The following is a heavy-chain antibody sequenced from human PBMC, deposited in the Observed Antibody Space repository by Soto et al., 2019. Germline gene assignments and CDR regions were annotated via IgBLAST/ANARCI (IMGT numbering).Heavy chain of an antibody. CDR2: INHSGST. D-gene: IGHD3-10*01. V-gene: IGHV4-34*01. J-gene: IGHJ6*03. CDR3: ARGPIQAPARVRGPYNYNYMDV. CDR1: GGSFSGYY. Sequence: QVQLQQWGAGLLKPSETLSLTCAVYGGSFSGYYWSWIRQPPGKGLEWIGEINHSGSTNYNPSFKSRDTRTVDTSMTHFSLKLSSVTAADTAVYYWARGPIQAPARVRGPYNYNYMDVWGKGTTVTVSS.